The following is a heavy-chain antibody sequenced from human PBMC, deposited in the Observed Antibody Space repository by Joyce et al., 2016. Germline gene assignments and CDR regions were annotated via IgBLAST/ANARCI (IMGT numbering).Heavy chain of an antibody. CDR1: GFAFSTYT. CDR2: ISDNSRFI. V-gene: IGHV3-21*01. D-gene: IGHD6-13*01. J-gene: IGHJ4*02. Sequence: EVQLVESGGGLVKPGGSLRLSCAASGFAFSTYTRSWVSQAPGKGLEWVSSISDNSRFIYYADSLKGRFTISRDNAKNSLYLQMNSLRAEDTAVYYCGRVDPTEQPIDYWGQGTLVTVSS. CDR3: GRVDPTEQPIDY.